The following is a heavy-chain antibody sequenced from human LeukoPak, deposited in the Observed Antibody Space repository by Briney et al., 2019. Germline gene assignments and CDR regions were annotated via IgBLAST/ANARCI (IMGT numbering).Heavy chain of an antibody. CDR1: GGSFSGYY. V-gene: IGHV4-34*01. CDR3: ARGRNNYYDFWSGYYFGNWFDP. CDR2: INHRGST. D-gene: IGHD3-3*01. J-gene: IGHJ5*02. Sequence: NPSETLSLTCAVYGGSFSGYYWSWIRQPPGKGLEWIGEINHRGSTKYNPSLKSRVTISVDTSKDQFSLKRDSVNAADKAVYYCARGRNNYYDFWSGYYFGNWFDPWGQGTLVTVSS.